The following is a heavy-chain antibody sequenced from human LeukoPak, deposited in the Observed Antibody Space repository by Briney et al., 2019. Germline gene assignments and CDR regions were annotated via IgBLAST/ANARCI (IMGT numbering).Heavy chain of an antibody. J-gene: IGHJ4*02. V-gene: IGHV3-74*01. CDR3: ARVTGGRYFDY. CDR1: GFTFSNYW. CDR2: ISSDGSST. Sequence: PGGSLRLSCAASGFTFSNYWMHWVRRAPGKGLVWVSRISSDGSSTSYAGSVKGRFTISRGNAENTLFLQMNSLRVEDTAVYYCARVTGGRYFDYWGQGTLVTVSS. D-gene: IGHD1-14*01.